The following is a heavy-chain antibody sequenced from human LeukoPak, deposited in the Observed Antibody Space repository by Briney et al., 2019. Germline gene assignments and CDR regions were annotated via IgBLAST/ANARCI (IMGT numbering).Heavy chain of an antibody. CDR1: GYTFTSYD. J-gene: IGHJ2*01. D-gene: IGHD6-13*01. CDR2: MNPNSGNT. Sequence: ASVKVSCKASGYTFTSYDINWVRQATGRGLEWMGWMNPNSGNTGYAQKFQGRVTMTRNTSISTAYMELSSLRSEDTAVYYCARGLGSFGYSWYFDLWGRGTLVTVSS. CDR3: ARGLGSFGYSWYFDL. V-gene: IGHV1-8*01.